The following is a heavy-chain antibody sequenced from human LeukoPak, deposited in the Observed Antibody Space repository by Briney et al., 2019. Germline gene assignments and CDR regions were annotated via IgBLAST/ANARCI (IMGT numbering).Heavy chain of an antibody. CDR3: ARDLFARGVAADY. V-gene: IGHV3-48*01. J-gene: IGHJ4*02. Sequence: GGSLRLSCAASGFTFGDHIMNWVRQLPGKRLEWVAYVSGSGSTVYYADSVKGRFTVSRDNGKSSLYLQMNSLRSEDTAMYYCARDLFARGVAADYWGQGTLVTVSS. CDR2: VSGSGSTV. D-gene: IGHD6-19*01. CDR1: GFTFGDHI.